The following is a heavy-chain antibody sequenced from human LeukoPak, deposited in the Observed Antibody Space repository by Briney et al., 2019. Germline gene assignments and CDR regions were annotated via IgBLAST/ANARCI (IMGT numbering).Heavy chain of an antibody. CDR1: GFTVSSNF. D-gene: IGHD6-19*01. CDR3: AREGYTSGWFRL. V-gene: IGHV3-53*01. CDR2: ILTAGKT. Sequence: PGGSLRLSCAASGFTVSSNFMSWVRQAPGKGLEWVSVILTAGKTCYADSVKGRFTISRDDSKNMVYLQMNSLRAEDTAVYFCAREGYTSGWFRLWGQGTLVTVSS. J-gene: IGHJ4*02.